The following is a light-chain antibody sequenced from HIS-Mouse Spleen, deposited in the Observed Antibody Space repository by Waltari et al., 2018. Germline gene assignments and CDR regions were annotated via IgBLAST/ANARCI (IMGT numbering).Light chain of an antibody. Sequence: QSALTQPASVSGSPGQSITISCTGTSSDVGGYNYVAWYKQHPGKAPNLMIYDVSNRPSVVSNRFSGSKSGNTASLTISGLQAEDEADYYCSSYTSSSFNVVFGGGTKLTVL. CDR2: DVS. CDR3: SSYTSSSFNVV. J-gene: IGLJ2*01. CDR1: SSDVGGYNY. V-gene: IGLV2-14*03.